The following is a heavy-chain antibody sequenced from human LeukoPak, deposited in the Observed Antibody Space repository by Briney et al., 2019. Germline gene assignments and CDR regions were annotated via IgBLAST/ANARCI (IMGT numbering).Heavy chain of an antibody. D-gene: IGHD2-2*01. CDR2: IYYSGST. V-gene: IGHV4-59*01. CDR1: GFTFSSYG. J-gene: IGHJ5*02. CDR3: ARLTVPLRFDP. Sequence: LRLSCAASGFTFSSYGMHWVRQAPGKGLEWIGSIYYSGSTNYNPSLKSRVTISVDTSKNQFSLKLSSVSAADTAVYYCARLTVPLRFDPWGQGTLVTVSS.